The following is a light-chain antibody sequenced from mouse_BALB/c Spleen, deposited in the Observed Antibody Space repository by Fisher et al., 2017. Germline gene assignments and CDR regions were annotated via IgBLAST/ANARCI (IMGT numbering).Light chain of an antibody. Sequence: DIVITQTPALMAASPGEKVTITCSVSSSISSSNLHWYQQKSETSPKPWIYLTSNLASGVPARFSGSGSGTSYSLTISSMEGEDAATYYCQQFTSSPFPFGSGTKLEIK. CDR1: SSISSSN. CDR2: LTS. CDR3: QQFTSSPFP. J-gene: IGKJ4*01. V-gene: IGKV4-53*01.